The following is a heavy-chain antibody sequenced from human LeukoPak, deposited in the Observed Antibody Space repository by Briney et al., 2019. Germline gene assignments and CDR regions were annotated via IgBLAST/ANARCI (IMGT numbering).Heavy chain of an antibody. J-gene: IGHJ5*02. V-gene: IGHV4-34*01. CDR2: IYYSGST. Sequence: PSETLSLTCAGYGGSFSGYYWSWIRQPPGKGLEGIGSIYYSGSTYYNPSLKSRVTISVDTSKNQFSLKLSSVTAADTAVYYCARVRNVVVVAATEEFDPWGQGTLVTVSS. D-gene: IGHD2-15*01. CDR3: ARVRNVVVVAATEEFDP. CDR1: GGSFSGYY.